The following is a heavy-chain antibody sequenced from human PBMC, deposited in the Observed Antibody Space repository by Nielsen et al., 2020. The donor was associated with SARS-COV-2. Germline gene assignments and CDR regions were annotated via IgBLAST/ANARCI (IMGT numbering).Heavy chain of an antibody. CDR2: IYADGST. CDR1: GGSISRYF. J-gene: IGHJ4*02. CDR3: ASLDWGY. D-gene: IGHD2-21*01. V-gene: IGHV4-4*08. Sequence: SETLSLTCTVSGGSISRYFWSWIRQPPGKGLEWIGRIYADGSTNYNPSLKSRVTISVDTSKNQFSLKLSSVTAADTAVYYCASLDWGYWGQGTLVTVSS.